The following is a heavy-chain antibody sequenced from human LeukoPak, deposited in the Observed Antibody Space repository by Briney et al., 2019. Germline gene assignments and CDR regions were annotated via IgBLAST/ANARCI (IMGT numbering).Heavy chain of an antibody. CDR2: ISGSGGTT. J-gene: IGHJ4*02. CDR1: GFSFSNYA. CDR3: ARGRGGESVLDY. D-gene: IGHD3-10*01. Sequence: PGGSLRLSCAASGFSFSNYAMTWVRQAPGKGLEWVSAISGSGGTTYYADSVKGRFTISRDNSRNTLYLQMNSLRAEDTAVYYCARGRGGESVLDYWGQGTLVTVSS. V-gene: IGHV3-23*01.